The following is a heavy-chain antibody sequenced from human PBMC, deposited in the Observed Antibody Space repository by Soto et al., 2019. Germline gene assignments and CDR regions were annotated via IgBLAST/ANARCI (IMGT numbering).Heavy chain of an antibody. Sequence: ASVKVSCKASGYTFTSYGISWVRQAPGQGLEWMGWISAYNGNTNYAQKLQGRVTMTTDTSTSTAYMELRSLRSDDTAVYYCARDSIAVAGTCGWFDPWGQGTLVTVSS. J-gene: IGHJ5*02. V-gene: IGHV1-18*01. CDR1: GYTFTSYG. D-gene: IGHD6-19*01. CDR2: ISAYNGNT. CDR3: ARDSIAVAGTCGWFDP.